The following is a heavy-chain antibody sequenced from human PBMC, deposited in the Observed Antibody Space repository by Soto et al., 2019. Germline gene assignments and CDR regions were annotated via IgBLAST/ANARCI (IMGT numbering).Heavy chain of an antibody. V-gene: IGHV1-8*01. D-gene: IGHD3-16*02. Sequence: SGKVSFKASPYTFTGYDIHWVREATGQGLECMGWMNPNSGNTGYAQKFQGRVTMTRNTSISTAYMELSSLRSEDTAVYYCARGPPLPSYYDYVWGSYRSCDYWGQGTLVTVSS. CDR1: PYTFTGYD. CDR2: MNPNSGNT. J-gene: IGHJ4*02. CDR3: ARGPPLPSYYDYVWGSYRSCDY.